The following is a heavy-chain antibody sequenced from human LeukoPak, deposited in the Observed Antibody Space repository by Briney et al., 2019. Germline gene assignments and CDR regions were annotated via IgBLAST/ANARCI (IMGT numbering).Heavy chain of an antibody. D-gene: IGHD6-13*01. CDR1: GYSISSGYY. CDR2: IYYSGST. CDR3: ARAPGRGSSWSDY. V-gene: IGHV4-38-2*02. J-gene: IGHJ4*02. Sequence: SETLSLTCTVSGYSISSGYYWGWIRQPPRKGLEWIGYIYYSGSTNYNPSLKSRVTISVDTSKNQFSLKLSSVTAADTAAYYCARAPGRGSSWSDYWGQGTLVTVSS.